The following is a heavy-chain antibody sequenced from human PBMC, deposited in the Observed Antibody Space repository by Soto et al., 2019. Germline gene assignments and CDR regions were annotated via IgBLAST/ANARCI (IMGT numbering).Heavy chain of an antibody. CDR3: ARKRSGSPRDGFDI. J-gene: IGHJ3*02. D-gene: IGHD3-3*01. Sequence: QVQLQESGPGLVKPSETLSLTCAVSGYSISSGYYWGWIRQPPGMGLEWIGSTSHSANTYYKTSLKSRVIISVDTSKNQFSLKLSSVTAADTAVYYCARKRSGSPRDGFDIWGQGTVVTVSS. CDR2: TSHSANT. V-gene: IGHV4-38-2*01. CDR1: GYSISSGYY.